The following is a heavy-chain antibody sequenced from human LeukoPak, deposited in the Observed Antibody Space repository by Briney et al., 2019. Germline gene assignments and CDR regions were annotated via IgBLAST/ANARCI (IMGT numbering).Heavy chain of an antibody. J-gene: IGHJ5*02. CDR1: GFTFSSYS. CDR2: ISSSSSYI. Sequence: PGGSLRLSCAASGFTFSSYSMNWVRQAPGKGLEWVSSISSSSSYIYYADSVKGRFTISRDNSKNTLYLQMNSLRAEDTAVYYCANLNWFDPWGQGTLVTVSS. CDR3: ANLNWFDP. V-gene: IGHV3-21*01.